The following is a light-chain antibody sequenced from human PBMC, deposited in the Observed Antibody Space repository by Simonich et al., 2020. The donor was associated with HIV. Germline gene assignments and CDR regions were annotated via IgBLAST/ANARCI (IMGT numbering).Light chain of an antibody. CDR1: QSISSW. CDR2: ESS. Sequence: DIQMTQSPSTLPASVGDRVTITCRASQSISSWLAWDQQKPGKATKLLIYESSSLESGVPSRFSGSGSGTLFTLTISSLQPDDFATYYCQQYNSYPYIFGQGTKLEIK. CDR3: QQYNSYPYI. V-gene: IGKV1-5*03. J-gene: IGKJ2*01.